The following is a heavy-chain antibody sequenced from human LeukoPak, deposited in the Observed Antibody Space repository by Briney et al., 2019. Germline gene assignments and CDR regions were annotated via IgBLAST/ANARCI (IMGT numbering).Heavy chain of an antibody. J-gene: IGHJ5*02. CDR3: ARVRQWLDNWFDP. CDR2: FDPEDGET. V-gene: IGHV1-24*01. Sequence: ASVKVSCKVSGYTLTELSMHWVRQAPGKGLEWMGGFDPEDGETIYAQKFQGRVTMTTDTSTSTAYMELRSLRSDDTAVYYCARVRQWLDNWFDPWGQGTLVTVSS. CDR1: GYTLTELS. D-gene: IGHD6-19*01.